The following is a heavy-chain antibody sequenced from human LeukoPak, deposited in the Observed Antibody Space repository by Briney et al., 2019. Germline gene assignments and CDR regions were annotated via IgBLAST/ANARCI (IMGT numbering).Heavy chain of an antibody. D-gene: IGHD6-19*01. V-gene: IGHV3-30*03. Sequence: GRSLRLSCAASGFTFSSYGMHWVRQAPGKGLEWVAVISYDGSNKYYADSVKGRFTISRDNSKNTLYLQMNSLRAEDTAVYYCAREQWLFAAFDYWGQGTLVTVSS. CDR2: ISYDGSNK. CDR1: GFTFSSYG. J-gene: IGHJ4*02. CDR3: AREQWLFAAFDY.